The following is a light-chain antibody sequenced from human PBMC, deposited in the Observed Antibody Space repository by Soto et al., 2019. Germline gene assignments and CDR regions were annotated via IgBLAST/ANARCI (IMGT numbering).Light chain of an antibody. V-gene: IGKV3-20*01. CDR2: GAS. CDR3: QQYGRSPGLFT. CDR1: QSVSSNY. J-gene: IGKJ3*01. Sequence: EIVLTQSPGTLSLPPGERATLSCRASQSVSSNYLAWYQQKPGQAPRLLIYGASTRATGIPDRFSGSGSGTAFALTISRLEPEDFAVYYCQQYGRSPGLFTFGPGTKVDIK.